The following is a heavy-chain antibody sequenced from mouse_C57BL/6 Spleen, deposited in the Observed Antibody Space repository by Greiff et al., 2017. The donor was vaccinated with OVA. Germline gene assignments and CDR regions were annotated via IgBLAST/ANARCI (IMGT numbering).Heavy chain of an antibody. CDR1: GYSFTGYY. V-gene: IGHV1-42*01. CDR3: ARQSVGGFAY. Sequence: EVQLQQSGPELVKPGASVKISCKASGYSFTGYYMNWVKQSPEKSLEWIGEINPSTGGTTYNQKFKAKATLTVDKSSSTAYMQLKSLTSEDAAVYYCARQSVGGFAYWGQGTLVTVSA. CDR2: INPSTGGT. J-gene: IGHJ3*01.